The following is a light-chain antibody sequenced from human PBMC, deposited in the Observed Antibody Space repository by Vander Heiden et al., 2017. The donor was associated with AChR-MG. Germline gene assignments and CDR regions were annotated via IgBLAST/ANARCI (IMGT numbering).Light chain of an antibody. CDR3: QVGDSSTVV. V-gene: IGLV3-9*01. CDR2: RDR. Sequence: SYELTQSPPVSVALGQPARITCAGNNIGDKKVHRYQQKPGQAPVVGIYRDRIRPSVIPERFTGSNSGNTATLTISRAQAGDEADYYCQVGDSSTVVFGGGTKLTVL. CDR1: NIGDKK. J-gene: IGLJ2*01.